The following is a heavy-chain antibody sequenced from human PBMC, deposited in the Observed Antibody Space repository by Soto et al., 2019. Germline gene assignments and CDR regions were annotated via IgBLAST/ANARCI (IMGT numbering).Heavy chain of an antibody. CDR2: IWFDGSNK. CDR1: GFTFRSYG. V-gene: IGHV3-33*01. D-gene: IGHD2-2*01. J-gene: IGHJ6*02. CDR3: ARDSLVPYGSVMDV. Sequence: QMQLVESGGGVVQPGRSLRLSCAASGFTFRSYGIHWVRQAPGKGLEWVALIWFDGSNKYYVDSVKGRFAVSRDNAKNTLYLQMTRLRAEDTGVYYCARDSLVPYGSVMDVWGQGTTVTVSS.